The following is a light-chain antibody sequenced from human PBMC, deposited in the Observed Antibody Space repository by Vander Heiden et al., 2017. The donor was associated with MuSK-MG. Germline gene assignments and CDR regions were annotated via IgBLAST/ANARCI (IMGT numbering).Light chain of an antibody. V-gene: IGLV3-19*01. CDR3: NSRDSSGKR. CDR2: GKN. Sequence: SSELTQDPAVSVALGQTVRITCQGDSLRSYYASWYQQKPGQAPVLVIYGKNNRPSGIPDRFSGSSSGNTASLTITGAQAEDKADYYCNSRDSSGKRFGGGTKLTVL. J-gene: IGLJ2*01. CDR1: SLRSYY.